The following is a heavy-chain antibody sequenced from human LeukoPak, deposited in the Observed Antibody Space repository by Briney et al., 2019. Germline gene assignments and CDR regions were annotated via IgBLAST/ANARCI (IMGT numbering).Heavy chain of an antibody. Sequence: ASVKVSCKASGYTFTGYYMHGVRQAPGQGLEWMGWINPNSGGTNYAQKFQGRVTMTRDTSISTAYMELSRLRSDDTAVYYCASPRGYSYGSFDAFDIWGQGTMVTVSS. CDR2: INPNSGGT. CDR1: GYTFTGYY. D-gene: IGHD5-18*01. J-gene: IGHJ3*02. CDR3: ASPRGYSYGSFDAFDI. V-gene: IGHV1-2*02.